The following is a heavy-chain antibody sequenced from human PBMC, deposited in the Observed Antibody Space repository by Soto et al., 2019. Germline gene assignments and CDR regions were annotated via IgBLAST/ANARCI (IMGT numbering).Heavy chain of an antibody. J-gene: IGHJ3*02. Sequence: SETLSLTCTVSGASISDTYWNWVRQPPGKGLEWIGFIYYSGSTSYNPSLKSRVTISVDTSKNQFSLKLSSVTAADTAVYYCARPLMPGRGYCSSTSCYTNDAFDIWGQGTMVTVSS. CDR3: ARPLMPGRGYCSSTSCYTNDAFDI. V-gene: IGHV4-59*01. CDR2: IYYSGST. CDR1: GASISDTY. D-gene: IGHD2-2*02.